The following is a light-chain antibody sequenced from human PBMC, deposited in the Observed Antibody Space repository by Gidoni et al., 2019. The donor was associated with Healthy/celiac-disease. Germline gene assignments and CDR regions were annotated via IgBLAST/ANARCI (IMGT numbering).Light chain of an antibody. CDR3: QQYGSSPPLT. Sequence: LLPQSPGTLSLSPGERATLSCRASQSVSSSYLAWYQQKPGQAPRLLIYGASSRATGIPDRFSGSGAGTDFTLTISRLEPEDFAVYYCQQYGSSPPLTFGGGTKVEIK. CDR1: QSVSSSY. CDR2: GAS. J-gene: IGKJ4*01. V-gene: IGKV3-20*01.